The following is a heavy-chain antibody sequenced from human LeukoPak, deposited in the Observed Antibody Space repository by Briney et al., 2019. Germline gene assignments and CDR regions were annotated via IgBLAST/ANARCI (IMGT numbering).Heavy chain of an antibody. CDR1: GFSFNTYH. D-gene: IGHD3-10*01. CDR2: ISSDSTNI. Sequence: GGSLRLSCAASGFSFNTYHMNWVRQAPGKGLEWVSYISSDSTNIHYADSLKGRFTVSRDNTENSLYLQVNGLRGDDTAIYYCAREGSHLDAFDIWGQGTTVTVS. J-gene: IGHJ3*02. V-gene: IGHV3-21*01. CDR3: AREGSHLDAFDI.